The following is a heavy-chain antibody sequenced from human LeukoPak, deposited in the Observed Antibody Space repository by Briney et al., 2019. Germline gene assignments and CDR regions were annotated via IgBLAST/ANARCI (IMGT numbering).Heavy chain of an antibody. CDR1: GFTFSSYA. V-gene: IGHV3-64*01. J-gene: IGHJ4*02. CDR3: TRERYFDRYFDY. CDR2: ISSNGGST. Sequence: GGSLRLSCAASGFTFSSYAMHWVRQAPGKGLEYVSAISSNGGSTYYANSVKGRFTISRDDSKSIAYLQMNSLKTEDTAVYYCTRERYFDRYFDYWGQGTLVTVSS. D-gene: IGHD3-9*01.